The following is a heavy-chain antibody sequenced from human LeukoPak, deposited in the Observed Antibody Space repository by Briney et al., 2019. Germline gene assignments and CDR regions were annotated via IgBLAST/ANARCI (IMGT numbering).Heavy chain of an antibody. V-gene: IGHV3-21*01. CDR3: ARTDSSSWYGMFDY. CDR1: GFTFSRYS. J-gene: IGHJ4*02. CDR2: ISSSSSYI. Sequence: GGSLRLSCAASGFTFSRYSMNWVRQAPGKGLEWVSSISSSSSYIYYADSVKGRFTISRDNAKNSLYLQMNSLRAEDTAVYYCARTDSSSWYGMFDYWGQGTLVTVSS. D-gene: IGHD6-13*01.